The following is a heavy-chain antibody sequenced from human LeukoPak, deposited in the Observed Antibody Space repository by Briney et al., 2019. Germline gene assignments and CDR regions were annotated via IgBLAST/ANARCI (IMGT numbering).Heavy chain of an antibody. J-gene: IGHJ3*02. Sequence: GESLKISCQASGYIFSSYYIGWVREMPGKGLGWGGIIYDVDSDISYSPSFEGQVTISVDKSTTTAYLQWSSLKASDSAIYYCARLGVMVRGASDQITAFDIWGQGTLVTISS. CDR2: IYDVDSDI. D-gene: IGHD3-10*01. CDR3: ARLGVMVRGASDQITAFDI. V-gene: IGHV5-51*01. CDR1: GYIFSSYY.